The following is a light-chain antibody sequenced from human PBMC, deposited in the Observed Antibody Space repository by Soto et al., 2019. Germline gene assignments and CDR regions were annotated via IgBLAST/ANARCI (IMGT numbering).Light chain of an antibody. Sequence: EIVLTQSPATLSLSPVERATLSCMASQTVSSSLAWYQQKPGQAPRLLIYEASNRATGIPARFSGSGSGTEFTLTISSLQSEDFAVYYCQQRNYWQVTFGQGTRLEIK. J-gene: IGKJ5*01. V-gene: IGKV3-11*01. CDR2: EAS. CDR1: QTVSSS. CDR3: QQRNYWQVT.